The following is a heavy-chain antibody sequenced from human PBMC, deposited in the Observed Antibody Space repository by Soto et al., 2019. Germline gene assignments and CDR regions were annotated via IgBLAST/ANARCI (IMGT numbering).Heavy chain of an antibody. CDR1: GFTFSSYG. V-gene: IGHV3-30*18. Sequence: PGGSLRLSCAASGFTFSSYGMHWVRQAPGKGLEWVAVISYDGSNKYYADSVKGRFTISRDNSKNTLYLQMNSLRAEDTAVYYCAKDGRESSGWYYYYYYGMDVWGQGTTVTVS. J-gene: IGHJ6*02. CDR2: ISYDGSNK. D-gene: IGHD6-19*01. CDR3: AKDGRESSGWYYYYYYGMDV.